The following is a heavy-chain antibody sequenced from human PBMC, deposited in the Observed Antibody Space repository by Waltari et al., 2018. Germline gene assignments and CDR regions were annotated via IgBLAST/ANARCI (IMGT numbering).Heavy chain of an antibody. CDR3: ASSKGSSGWYPQIDH. CDR1: GGSFSGYY. D-gene: IGHD6-19*01. CDR2: ISGSGTYI. J-gene: IGHJ4*02. V-gene: IGHV3-21*01. Sequence: VQLQQWGAGLLKPSETLSLTCAVYGGSFSGYYWSWIRQHPGKGLEWVSSISGSGTYIYYADLVRGRLTISRDNAKNSLYLQMNSLRAEDTAVYYCASSKGSSGWYPQIDHWGQGTLVTVSS.